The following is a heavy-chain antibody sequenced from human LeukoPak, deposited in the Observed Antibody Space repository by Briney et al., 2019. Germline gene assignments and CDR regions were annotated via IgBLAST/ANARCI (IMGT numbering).Heavy chain of an antibody. V-gene: IGHV1-2*02. Sequence: ASVTVSCKASGYTFTVYYMHWVRQAPGQGLEWMGWINPNSGGTNYAQKFQGRVTMTRDTSISTAYMELSRLRSDDTAVYYCARTDYYDSSGYRDAFDIWGQGTMVTVSS. CDR3: ARTDYYDSSGYRDAFDI. D-gene: IGHD3-22*01. CDR2: INPNSGGT. J-gene: IGHJ3*02. CDR1: GYTFTVYY.